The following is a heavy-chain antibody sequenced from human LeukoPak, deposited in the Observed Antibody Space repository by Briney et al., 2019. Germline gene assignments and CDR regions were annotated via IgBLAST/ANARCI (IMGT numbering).Heavy chain of an antibody. CDR3: ARAARADCTSPTCHSWLAP. D-gene: IGHD2/OR15-2a*01. CDR2: INSDGSTT. J-gene: IGHJ5*02. CDR1: GFTLSNSW. V-gene: IGHV3-74*01. Sequence: GGSLRLSCAASGFTLSNSWIHWVRQAPGKGLVWVSRINSDGSTTTYADSVKGRFTISRDNAKNTLYPQMNSLRAEDTAVYYCARAARADCTSPTCHSWLAPWGQGTQVTVSS.